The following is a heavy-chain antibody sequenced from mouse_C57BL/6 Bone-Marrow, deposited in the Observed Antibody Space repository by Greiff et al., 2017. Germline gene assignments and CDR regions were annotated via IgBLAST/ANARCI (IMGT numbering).Heavy chain of an antibody. J-gene: IGHJ2*01. CDR1: GYTFTSYW. CDR3: ARSGLRRPYFDY. V-gene: IGHV1-55*01. Sequence: QVQLQQSGAELVKPGASVKMSCKASGYTFTSYWITWVKQRPGQGLEWIGDIYPGSGSTNYNEKFKSKATLTVDTSSSTAYMQLSSLTSEDSAVYYCARSGLRRPYFDYWGQGTTLTVSS. D-gene: IGHD2-4*01. CDR2: IYPGSGST.